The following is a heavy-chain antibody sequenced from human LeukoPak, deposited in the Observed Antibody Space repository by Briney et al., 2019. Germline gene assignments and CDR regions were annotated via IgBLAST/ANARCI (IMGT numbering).Heavy chain of an antibody. CDR1: GYTSTSYY. D-gene: IGHD6-19*01. V-gene: IGHV1-46*01. CDR2: INPSGGST. J-gene: IGHJ4*02. Sequence: GASVKVSSKASGYTSTSYYMHWVRQAPGQGLEWMGIINPSGGSTSYAQKFQGRVTMTRDMSTSTVYMELSSLRSEDTAVYYCARVLRGSSGWYATLDYWGQGTLVTVSS. CDR3: ARVLRGSSGWYATLDY.